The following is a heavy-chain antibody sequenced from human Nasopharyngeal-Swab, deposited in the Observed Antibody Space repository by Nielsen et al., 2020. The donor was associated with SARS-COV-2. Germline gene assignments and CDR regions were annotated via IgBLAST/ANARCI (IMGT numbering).Heavy chain of an antibody. D-gene: IGHD3-3*01. J-gene: IGHJ3*02. Sequence: ASVKVSCKVSGYTLTVLPIHWVRQAPGKGFEWMGTVTPEDGEPIYAQNFQGRVTMTEDTSTYTAYLELSSLRSEDTAVYYCTSEGSGVFGVVIYAFDIWGPGTLVTVSS. V-gene: IGHV1-24*01. CDR1: GYTLTVLP. CDR3: TSEGSGVFGVVIYAFDI. CDR2: VTPEDGEP.